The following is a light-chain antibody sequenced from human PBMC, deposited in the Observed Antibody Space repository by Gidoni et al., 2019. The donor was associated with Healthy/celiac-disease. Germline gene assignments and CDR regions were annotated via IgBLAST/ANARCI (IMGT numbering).Light chain of an antibody. CDR2: YDD. V-gene: IGLV1-36*01. J-gene: IGLJ3*02. CDR3: AAWDDSLNGSLV. CDR1: SSSIGNNA. Sequence: QSVLTQPPSVSGAPRPRVTISCSGSSSSIGNNAVNWYQQLPGKAPKLLIYYDDLLPSGVSDRFSGSKSGTSASLAISGLQSDDEADYYCAAWDDSLNGSLVFGGGTKLTVL.